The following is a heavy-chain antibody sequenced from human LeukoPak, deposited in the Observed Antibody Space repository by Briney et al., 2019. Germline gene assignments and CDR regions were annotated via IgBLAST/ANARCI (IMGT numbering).Heavy chain of an antibody. Sequence: SETLSLTCTVSGGSISSSSYYWGWIRQPPGKGLEWIGSIYYSGSTYYNPSLKSRVTISVDTSKNQFSLKLSSVTAADTAVYYCARVRSVGSGDRNYFDYWGQGTLVTVSS. CDR3: ARVRSVGSGDRNYFDY. CDR2: IYYSGST. D-gene: IGHD6-19*01. V-gene: IGHV4-39*07. J-gene: IGHJ4*02. CDR1: GGSISSSSYY.